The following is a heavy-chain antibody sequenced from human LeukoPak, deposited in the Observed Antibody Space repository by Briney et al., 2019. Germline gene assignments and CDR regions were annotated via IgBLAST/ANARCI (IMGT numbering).Heavy chain of an antibody. V-gene: IGHV1-69*05. Sequence: SVKVSCKASGGTFSSYAISWVRQAPGEGLEWMGGIIPIFGTANYAQKFQGRVTITTDESTSTAYMELSSLRSEDTAVYYCARDREATYDSSGYYDYWGQGTLVTVSS. CDR1: GGTFSSYA. D-gene: IGHD3-22*01. J-gene: IGHJ4*02. CDR3: ARDREATYDSSGYYDY. CDR2: IIPIFGTA.